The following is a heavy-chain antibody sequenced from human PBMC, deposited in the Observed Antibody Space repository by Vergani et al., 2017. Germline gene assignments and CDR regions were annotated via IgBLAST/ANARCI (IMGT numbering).Heavy chain of an antibody. Sequence: EVHLVQSGAEVKKPGESLKISCKGSGYSFTNYWIGWVRQMPGKGLEWMGIIYPGDSDTRYSPSFEGQVTISADKSISTAYLQWRSLKASDTAMYYCAGRRFEYSRSAHFDYWGQGTLVTVSS. V-gene: IGHV5-51*03. D-gene: IGHD6-6*01. CDR1: GYSFTNYW. CDR3: AGRRFEYSRSAHFDY. CDR2: IYPGDSDT. J-gene: IGHJ4*02.